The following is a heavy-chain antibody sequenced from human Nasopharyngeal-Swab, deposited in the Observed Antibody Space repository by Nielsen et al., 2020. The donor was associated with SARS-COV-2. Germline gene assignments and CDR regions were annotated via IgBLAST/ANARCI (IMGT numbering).Heavy chain of an antibody. V-gene: IGHV3-11*06. CDR3: ARDCSGGSCRYGMDV. CDR1: GFTFSDYY. J-gene: IGHJ6*02. CDR2: ISSSSSYT. Sequence: GGSLRLSCAASGFTFSDYYMSWIRQAPGKGLEWVSYISSSSSYTNYADSVKGRFTISRDNARNSLYLQMNSLRAEDTAVYYCARDCSGGSCRYGMDVWGQGTTVTVSS. D-gene: IGHD2-15*01.